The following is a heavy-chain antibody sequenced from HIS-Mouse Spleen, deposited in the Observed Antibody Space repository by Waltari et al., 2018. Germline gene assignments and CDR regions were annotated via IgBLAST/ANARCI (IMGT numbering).Heavy chain of an antibody. Sequence: QVQLQQSGPGLVKPSQTLSLTCAISGDSVSSNSVAWNWIRQSPSRGLEWLGRTYYRYKGYNDYAVSVKSRITIDPDTSKNQFSLQRNSVTPEDTAVYYCARATDAVGFYYFDYWGQGTLVTVSS. D-gene: IGHD1-26*01. CDR2: TYYRYKGYN. CDR1: GDSVSSNSVA. CDR3: ARATDAVGFYYFDY. V-gene: IGHV6-1*01. J-gene: IGHJ4*02.